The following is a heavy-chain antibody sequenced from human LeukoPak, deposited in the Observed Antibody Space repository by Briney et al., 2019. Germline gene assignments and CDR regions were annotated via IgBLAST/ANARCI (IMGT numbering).Heavy chain of an antibody. D-gene: IGHD2-2*01. J-gene: IGHJ4*02. CDR3: AGPLYCSSTSCPTDRFDY. Sequence: ASVKVSCKASGYTFTGYYMHWVRQAPGQGLEWMGWINPNSGGTNYAQKLQGRVTMTTDTSTSTAYMELRSLRSDDTAVYYCAGPLYCSSTSCPTDRFDYWGQGTLVTVSS. CDR2: INPNSGGT. CDR1: GYTFTGYY. V-gene: IGHV1-2*02.